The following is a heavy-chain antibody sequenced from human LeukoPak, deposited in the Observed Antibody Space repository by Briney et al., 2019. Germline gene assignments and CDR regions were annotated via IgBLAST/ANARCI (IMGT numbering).Heavy chain of an antibody. D-gene: IGHD3-10*01. CDR1: GFTFSSYA. V-gene: IGHV3-23*01. Sequence: GGSLRLSCAASGFTFSSYAMSWVRQAPGKGLGWVSAISGSGGSTYYADSVKGRFTISRDNSKNTLYLQMNSLRAEDTAVYYCARTYYYGSGSWNYFDYWGQGTLVTVSS. J-gene: IGHJ4*02. CDR3: ARTYYYGSGSWNYFDY. CDR2: ISGSGGST.